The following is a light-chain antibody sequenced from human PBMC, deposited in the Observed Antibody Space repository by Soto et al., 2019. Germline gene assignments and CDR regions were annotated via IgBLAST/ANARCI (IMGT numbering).Light chain of an antibody. V-gene: IGKV1-5*01. CDR3: QQYNSHSIT. CDR2: DAS. Sequence: DIQMTQSPSTLSASVGDTVTITCRASQSISSWLAWYQQKPGKAPKLLIYDASSLESGVPPRFSGSGYGTEFPLTVGSLQHDDFATYYCQQYNSHSITFGPGTKVDIK. J-gene: IGKJ3*01. CDR1: QSISSW.